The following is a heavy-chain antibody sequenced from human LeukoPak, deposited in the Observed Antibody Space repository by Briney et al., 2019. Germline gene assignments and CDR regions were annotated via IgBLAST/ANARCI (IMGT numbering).Heavy chain of an antibody. CDR1: GYTFTSYD. D-gene: IGHD5-12*01. CDR2: MNPNSGST. Sequence: ASVKVSFTASGYTFTSYDINWVRQATGQGLEWMGWMNPNSGSTGYAQKFQGRVTITRNTSISTAYMELSGLRSEDTAVYYCARGRSTGYPYYFEFWGQGTLGTVSS. V-gene: IGHV1-8*03. J-gene: IGHJ4*02. CDR3: ARGRSTGYPYYFEF.